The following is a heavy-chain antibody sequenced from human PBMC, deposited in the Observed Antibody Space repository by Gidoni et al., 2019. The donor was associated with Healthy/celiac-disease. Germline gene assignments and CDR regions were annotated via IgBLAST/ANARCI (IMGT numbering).Heavy chain of an antibody. CDR2: ISYDGSNK. D-gene: IGHD4-17*01. CDR3: AKDSDYGDYGGTFDY. J-gene: IGHJ4*02. CDR1: GFTFSSYG. V-gene: IGHV3-30*18. Sequence: QVQLVESGGGVVQPGRSLRLSCAASGFTFSSYGMHWVRQAPGKGLEWVAVISYDGSNKYYADSVKGRFTISRDNSKNTLYLQMNSLRAEDTAVYYCAKDSDYGDYGGTFDYWGQGTLVTDSS.